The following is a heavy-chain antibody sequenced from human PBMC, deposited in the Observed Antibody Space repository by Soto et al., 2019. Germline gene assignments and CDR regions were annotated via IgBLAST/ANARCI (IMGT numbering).Heavy chain of an antibody. V-gene: IGHV4-59*02. CDR2: IYYSGTT. CDR3: ARDYSSSWNHFDY. J-gene: IGHJ4*02. Sequence: PSETLSVTGTVSVGSGSNYYWSWIRQPPGKGLEWIGYIYYSGTTNYNPSLKSRVTISVDTSKNQLSLKLNSVTAADTAVYYCARDYSSSWNHFDYWGQGTLVSVSS. CDR1: VGSGSNYY. D-gene: IGHD6-13*01.